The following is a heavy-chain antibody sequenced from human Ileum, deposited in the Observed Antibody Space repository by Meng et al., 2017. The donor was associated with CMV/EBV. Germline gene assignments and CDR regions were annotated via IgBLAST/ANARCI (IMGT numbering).Heavy chain of an antibody. CDR1: GFMFSSFW. CDR2: IKQPGTEK. J-gene: IGHJ6*02. V-gene: IGHV3-7*01. D-gene: IGHD4/OR15-4a*01. Sequence: GGSLRLSCAASGFMFSSFWMTWVRQAPGKGLEWVATIKQPGTEKYYVDSVKGRFTISRDDAKKQVFLEMNSLRAEDTGVYYCGRDLTTDYYFYYGADVWGQGTTVTVSS. CDR3: GRDLTTDYYFYYGADV.